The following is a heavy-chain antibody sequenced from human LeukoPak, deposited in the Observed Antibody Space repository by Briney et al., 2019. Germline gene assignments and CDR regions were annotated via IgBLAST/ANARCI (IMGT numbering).Heavy chain of an antibody. V-gene: IGHV4-34*01. D-gene: IGHD2-2*01. Sequence: KPSETLSLTCAVYGGSFSGYYWSWIRQPPGKGLEWIGEINHIGSTNCNPYLKSRVTISVDTSKNQFSLKLSSVTAADTAVYYCARGVMDCSSTSCTGSWFAPWGQGTLVTVSS. CDR1: GGSFSGYY. J-gene: IGHJ5*02. CDR2: INHIGST. CDR3: ARGVMDCSSTSCTGSWFAP.